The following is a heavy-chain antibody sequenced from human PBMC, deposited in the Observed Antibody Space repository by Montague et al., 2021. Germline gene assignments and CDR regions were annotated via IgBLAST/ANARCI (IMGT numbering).Heavy chain of an antibody. Sequence: SETVSLTCTVSSGSIFHAHWSWVRQPPGKGLEWLGSMFYGGGTSXNPSLKSRVTMSIDTSTNQFSLKLSFVTAADTAVYYCAKQDYFVSGTSYKGFDPWGQGILVTVSS. V-gene: IGHV4-59*08. J-gene: IGHJ5*02. CDR1: SGSIFHAH. CDR3: AKQDYFVSGTSYKGFDP. D-gene: IGHD3-10*01. CDR2: MFYGGGT.